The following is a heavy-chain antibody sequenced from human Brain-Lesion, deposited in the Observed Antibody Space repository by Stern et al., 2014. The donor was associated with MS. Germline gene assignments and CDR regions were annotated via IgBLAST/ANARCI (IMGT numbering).Heavy chain of an antibody. J-gene: IGHJ6*02. CDR2: SYYSGTT. CDR3: ARDHFTTSLDV. V-gene: IGHV4-31*03. CDR1: GGSISSDNYY. Sequence: QVQLVQSGPGPVKPSQTLSLTCTVSGGSISSDNYYWTWIRPPPGTGREWIGHSYYSGTTYYNPSLKSRVSITVDTSQNLFSLRLSSVTAADTAVYYCARDHFTTSLDVWGHGTTVTVS. D-gene: IGHD2-2*01.